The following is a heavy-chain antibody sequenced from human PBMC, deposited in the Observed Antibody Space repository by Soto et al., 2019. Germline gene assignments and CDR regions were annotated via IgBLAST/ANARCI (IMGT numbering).Heavy chain of an antibody. CDR2: ISAYNGNT. CDR1: GYTFTNNA. V-gene: IGHV1-18*01. Sequence: QVQLVQSGAEVRKSGASVKVSCKASGYTFTNNAINWVRQAPGQGLEWMGWISAYNGNTDYARKIQGRVTMTTDTSTSTAYMELRSLRSDETAVYYCVCSGGGYYYYGMDVWGQGTTVTVSS. CDR3: VCSGGGYYYYGMDV. J-gene: IGHJ6*02.